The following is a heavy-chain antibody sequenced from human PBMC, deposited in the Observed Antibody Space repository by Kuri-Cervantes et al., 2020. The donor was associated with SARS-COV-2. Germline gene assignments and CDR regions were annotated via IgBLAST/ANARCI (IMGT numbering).Heavy chain of an antibody. CDR3: ARDLVGRSSWYGAVGY. Sequence: GSLRLSCTVSGCSISSHYWSWIRQPPGKGLEWIGYIYYSGSTYYNPSLKSRVTISVDTSKNQFSLKLSSVTAADTAVYYCARDLVGRSSWYGAVGYWGQGTLVTVSS. V-gene: IGHV4-59*11. J-gene: IGHJ4*02. CDR2: IYYSGST. D-gene: IGHD6-13*01. CDR1: GCSISSHY.